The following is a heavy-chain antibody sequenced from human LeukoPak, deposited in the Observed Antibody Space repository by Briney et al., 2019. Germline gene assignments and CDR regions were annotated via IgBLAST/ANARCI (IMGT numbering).Heavy chain of an antibody. CDR2: VYYSGDT. D-gene: IGHD3/OR15-3a*01. CDR3: AKGGLAAVFEY. CDR1: GGSIYSHY. V-gene: IGHV4-59*11. Sequence: TLSLTCTVSGGSIYSHYWAWIRQPPGKGLEWIGCVYYSGDTNYNPSLKSRVTMSVDMSKNQFSLKLRSVTAADTAVYYCAKGGLAAVFEYWGQGALVAVSS. J-gene: IGHJ4*02.